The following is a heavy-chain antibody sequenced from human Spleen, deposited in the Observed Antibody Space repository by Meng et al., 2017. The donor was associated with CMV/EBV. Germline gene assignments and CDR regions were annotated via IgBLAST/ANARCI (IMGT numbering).Heavy chain of an antibody. V-gene: IGHV4-34*01. CDR3: ARNPIVGATLGYFDY. J-gene: IGHJ4*02. Sequence: YGGSFRGYYWRWIRPPPGKGLAWIGELNHSGSTNYNPSLKSRVTISVDTSKNQFSLKLSSVTAADTAVYYCARNPIVGATLGYFDYWGQGTLVTVSS. D-gene: IGHD1-26*01. CDR2: LNHSGST. CDR1: GGSFRGYY.